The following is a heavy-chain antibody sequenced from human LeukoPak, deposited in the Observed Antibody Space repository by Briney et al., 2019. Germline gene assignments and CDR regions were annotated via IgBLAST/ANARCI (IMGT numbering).Heavy chain of an antibody. J-gene: IGHJ3*02. Sequence: GGSLRLSCAASGFSFSSYTMNWVRQAPGKGLEWVSYITSGTSSGTTYADSVKGRFTIPRDNAKDSLYLQMNNLRDEDTAVYYCVRDFLYAFDIWGQGTMVTVSS. V-gene: IGHV3-48*02. CDR3: VRDFLYAFDI. CDR2: ITSGTSSGT. CDR1: GFSFSSYT. D-gene: IGHD2-8*01.